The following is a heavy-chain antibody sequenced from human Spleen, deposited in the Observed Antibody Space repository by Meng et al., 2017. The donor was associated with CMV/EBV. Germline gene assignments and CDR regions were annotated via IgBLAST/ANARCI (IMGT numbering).Heavy chain of an antibody. D-gene: IGHD3-10*01. CDR3: ARAGFYYGSGSYYDAFDL. Sequence: ASVKVSCKASGYTFTGYYMHWVRQAPGQGLEWMGWINPNSGGTNYAQNFKGRVTMTRDTSISTVYMDLTKLRSDDTTVYYCARAGFYYGSGSYYDAFDLWGQGTMVTVSS. CDR2: INPNSGGT. V-gene: IGHV1-2*02. J-gene: IGHJ3*01. CDR1: GYTFTGYY.